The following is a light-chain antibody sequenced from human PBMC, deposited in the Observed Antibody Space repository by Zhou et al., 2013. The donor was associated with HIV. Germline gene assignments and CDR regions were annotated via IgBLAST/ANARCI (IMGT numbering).Light chain of an antibody. J-gene: IGKJ1*01. CDR2: GAS. CDR3: QQYNNWPLT. CDR1: QRISTGF. Sequence: EIVLTQSPGTLSLSPGEKATLSCRASQRISTGFLAWYQQKPGQAPRLLIYGASTRATGIPARFSGSGSGTEFSLTISSLQSEDFAVYYCQQYNNWPLTFGQGTKVEIK. V-gene: IGKV3-15*01.